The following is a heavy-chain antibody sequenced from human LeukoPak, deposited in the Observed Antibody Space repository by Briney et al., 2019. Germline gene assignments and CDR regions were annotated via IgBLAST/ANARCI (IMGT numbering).Heavy chain of an antibody. CDR1: GFTFSRYA. V-gene: IGHV3-23*01. D-gene: IGHD2-2*01. CDR3: AKGRIVLAALLDY. J-gene: IGHJ4*02. CDR2: ISGSDDST. Sequence: GGSLRLSCAASGFTFSRYAMNWVRQAPGKGLEWVSAISGSDDSTYYADSVKGRFTISRDTSKNTLYLQMNSLRAEDRAIYYCAKGRIVLAALLDYWGQGTLATVSS.